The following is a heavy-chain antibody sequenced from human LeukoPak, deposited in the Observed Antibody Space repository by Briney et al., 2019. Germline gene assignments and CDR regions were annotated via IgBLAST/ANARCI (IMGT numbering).Heavy chain of an antibody. CDR2: IYHSGST. D-gene: IGHD4-17*01. CDR3: ARATTTVTTGPLFDY. Sequence: SETLSLTCAVSGGSISSSNWWSWVRQPPGKGLEWIGEIYHSGSTNYNPSLKSRITISVDKSKNQFSLKLSSVTAADTAVYYCARATTTVTTGPLFDYWGQGTLVTVSS. CDR1: GGSISSSNW. J-gene: IGHJ4*02. V-gene: IGHV4-4*02.